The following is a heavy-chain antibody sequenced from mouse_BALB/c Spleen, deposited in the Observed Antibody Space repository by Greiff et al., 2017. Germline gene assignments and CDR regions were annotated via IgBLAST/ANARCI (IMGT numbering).Heavy chain of an antibody. D-gene: IGHD1-1*01. CDR3: ARSIYYYGSSYGFGAMDY. Sequence: QVQLQQSGPGLVAPSQSLSITCTVSGFSLTGYGVNWVRQPPGKGLEWLGMIWGDGSTDYNSALKSRLSISKDNSKSQVFLKMNSLQTDDTARYYCARSIYYYGSSYGFGAMDYWGQGTSVTVSS. V-gene: IGHV2-6-7*01. J-gene: IGHJ4*01. CDR1: GFSLTGYG. CDR2: IWGDGST.